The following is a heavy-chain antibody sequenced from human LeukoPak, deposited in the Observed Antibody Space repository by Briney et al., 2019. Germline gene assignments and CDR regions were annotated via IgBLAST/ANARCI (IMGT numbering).Heavy chain of an antibody. J-gene: IGHJ5*02. V-gene: IGHV3-30*02. D-gene: IGHD1-14*01. CDR3: AKDTTPPKAGFDP. CDR2: IRYDGSNK. CDR1: GFTFSSYG. Sequence: GGSLRLSCAASGFTFSSYGMHWVRQAPGKGLEWVAFIRYDGSNKYYADSVKGRFTISRDNSKNTLYLQMNSLRTEDTAVYYCAKDTTPPKAGFDPWGQGTLVTVSS.